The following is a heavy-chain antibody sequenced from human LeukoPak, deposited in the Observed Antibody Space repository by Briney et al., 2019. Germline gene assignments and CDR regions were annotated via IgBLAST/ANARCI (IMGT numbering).Heavy chain of an antibody. CDR1: GGSINGYY. V-gene: IGHV4-59*08. D-gene: IGHD6-13*01. CDR3: ARLHFAAAEEFDP. CDR2: IYYSGST. Sequence: SETLSLTCTVSGGSINGYYWSWIRQPTGKGLEWIGYIYYSGSTNYNPSLKSRVTISVDTSKNQFSLNLSSVTAADTAVYYCARLHFAAAEEFDPWGQGTLVTVYS. J-gene: IGHJ5*02.